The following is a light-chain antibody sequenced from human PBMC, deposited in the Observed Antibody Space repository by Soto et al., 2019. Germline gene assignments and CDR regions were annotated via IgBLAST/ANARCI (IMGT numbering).Light chain of an antibody. V-gene: IGKV3-20*01. CDR1: QSVNSYS. CDR2: GAS. J-gene: IGKJ1*01. Sequence: EIVLTQSPGTLSLSPGERATLSCRASQSVNSYSLAWYQRKPGQPPRLLLWGASNMATDIPYWFSGSWSGTAFPLTITSLEREDFAVYYCQQYGSSPPTFGQGTRVEVK. CDR3: QQYGSSPPT.